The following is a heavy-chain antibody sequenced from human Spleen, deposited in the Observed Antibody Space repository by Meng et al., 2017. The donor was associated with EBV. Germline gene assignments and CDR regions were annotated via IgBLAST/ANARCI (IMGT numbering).Heavy chain of an antibody. J-gene: IGHJ4*02. V-gene: IGHV3-30-3*02. CDR1: GVSFCSYA. Sequence: QVQLVESGGGVVRPGRXXXFSCAALGVSFCSYAMHWVRQAPGKGLEWVAVIAYDGSSKYYADSVKGRFTVSRDNSENTLYLQMNSLRAEDTAVYYCAKDWGPGCSSTSCSPFDYWGQGTLVTVSS. CDR3: AKDWGPGCSSTSCSPFDY. D-gene: IGHD2-2*01. CDR2: IAYDGSSK.